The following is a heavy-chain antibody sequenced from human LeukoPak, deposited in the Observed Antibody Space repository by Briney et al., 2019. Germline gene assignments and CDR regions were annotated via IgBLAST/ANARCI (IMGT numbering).Heavy chain of an antibody. D-gene: IGHD3-16*01. Sequence: GGSLRLSCAASGFTFSSYAMSWVRQAPGKGLEWVSAISGSGGSTYYADSVKGRFTLSGDNSKTTVYLQMNSLRAEDTAVYYCAKDPAFSDGVWGKGTTVTVSS. CDR1: GFTFSSYA. V-gene: IGHV3-23*01. CDR2: ISGSGGST. J-gene: IGHJ6*04. CDR3: AKDPAFSDGV.